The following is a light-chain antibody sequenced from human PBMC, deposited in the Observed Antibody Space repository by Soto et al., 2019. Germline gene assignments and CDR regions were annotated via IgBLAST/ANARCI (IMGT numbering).Light chain of an antibody. V-gene: IGKV3-20*01. CDR3: KKYGSSLWT. CDR1: QSLPSGY. J-gene: IGKJ1*01. Sequence: EIVLPPSPGTLSFAPVEIAQLYFMSSQSLPSGYVAWYQQKPGQAPRLIIYGASSRATGINDRFSGSGSGTDFTLTIRRMEPEDFAMYYCKKYGSSLWTCGKG. CDR2: GAS.